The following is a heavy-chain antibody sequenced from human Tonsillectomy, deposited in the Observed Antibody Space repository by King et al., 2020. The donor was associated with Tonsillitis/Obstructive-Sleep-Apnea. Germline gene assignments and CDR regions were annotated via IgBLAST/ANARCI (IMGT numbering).Heavy chain of an antibody. CDR3: ARVGYYYDSSGYYRDWFDP. CDR2: IYSGGST. D-gene: IGHD3-22*01. Sequence: EVQLVESGGGLIQPGGSLRLSCAASGFTVSSNYMSWVRQAPGKGLEWVSVIYSGGSTYDADSVKGRFTISRDNSKNTLYLQMNSLRAEDTAVYYCARVGYYYDSSGYYRDWFDPWGQGTLVTVSS. J-gene: IGHJ5*02. V-gene: IGHV3-53*01. CDR1: GFTVSSNY.